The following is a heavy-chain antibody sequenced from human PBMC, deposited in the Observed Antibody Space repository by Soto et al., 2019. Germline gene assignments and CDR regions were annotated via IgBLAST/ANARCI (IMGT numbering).Heavy chain of an antibody. CDR1: GGSISSGGYY. CDR3: ARDSGARLYSSSWYAFDY. J-gene: IGHJ4*02. D-gene: IGHD6-13*01. V-gene: IGHV4-31*03. Sequence: SETLSLTCTVSGGSISSGGYYWSWIRQHPGKGLEWIGYIYYSGSTYYNPSLKSRVTISVDTSKNQFSLKLSSVTAADTAVYYCARDSGARLYSSSWYAFDYWGQGTLVTVSS. CDR2: IYYSGST.